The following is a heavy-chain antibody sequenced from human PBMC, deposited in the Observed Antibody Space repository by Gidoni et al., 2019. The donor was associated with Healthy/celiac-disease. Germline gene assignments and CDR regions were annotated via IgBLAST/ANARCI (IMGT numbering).Heavy chain of an antibody. V-gene: IGHV1-46*03. CDR3: ATYRAYYYYGMDV. Sequence: QVQLVQSGAEVKKPGASVKVSCTASGYTFTSYYMHWVRQAPGQGLEWMGRINPSGGSTSYAQKFHGRVTMTRDTSTSTVYMELSSLRSEDTAVYYCATYRAYYYYGMDVWGQGTTVTVSS. CDR2: INPSGGST. CDR1: GYTFTSYY. D-gene: IGHD3-16*01. J-gene: IGHJ6*02.